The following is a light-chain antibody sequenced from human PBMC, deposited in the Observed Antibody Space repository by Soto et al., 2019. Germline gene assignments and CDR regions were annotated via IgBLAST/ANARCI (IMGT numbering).Light chain of an antibody. Sequence: AIQLTQSPSSLPASVGDRVTITCRASQGITTYLAWYQQKPGKAPKLLIYAASALQSGVPSRFSGSGSGTDFTLTISSLQPEDFATYYCLQDYNYPFTFGQGTKLDIK. CDR1: QGITTY. CDR3: LQDYNYPFT. J-gene: IGKJ2*01. CDR2: AAS. V-gene: IGKV1-6*02.